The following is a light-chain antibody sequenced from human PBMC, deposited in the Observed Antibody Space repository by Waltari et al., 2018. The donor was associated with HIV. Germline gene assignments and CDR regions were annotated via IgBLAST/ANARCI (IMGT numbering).Light chain of an antibody. J-gene: IGKJ4*01. Sequence: DSVMTQSQPSLPVTPAEPASISCRSSESHSHSSGFNYLDWYLPKEGRLPQLLAYCGSTRVSGVPDRCTGSGAGTDFTMKISRVEAEDVGIYFCMESLQTPLTVGGGNKVEMK. CDR1: ESHSHSSGFNY. CDR2: CGS. CDR3: MESLQTPLT. V-gene: IGKV2-28*01.